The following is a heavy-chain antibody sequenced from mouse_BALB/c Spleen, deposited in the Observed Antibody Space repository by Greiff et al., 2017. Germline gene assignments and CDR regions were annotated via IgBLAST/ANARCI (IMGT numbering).Heavy chain of an antibody. CDR3: ARGGYGNYEGAMDY. Sequence: QVQLKESGAELARPGASVKLSCKASGYTFTSYWMQWVKQRPGQGLEWIGAIYPGDGDTRYTQKFKGKATLTADKSSSTAYMQLSSLASEDSAVYYCARGGYGNYEGAMDYWGQGTSVTVSS. J-gene: IGHJ4*01. CDR1: GYTFTSYW. D-gene: IGHD2-1*01. V-gene: IGHV1-87*01. CDR2: IYPGDGDT.